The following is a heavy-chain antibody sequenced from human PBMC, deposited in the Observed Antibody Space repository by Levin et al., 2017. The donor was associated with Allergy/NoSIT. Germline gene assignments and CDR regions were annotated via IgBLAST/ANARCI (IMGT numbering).Heavy chain of an antibody. J-gene: IGHJ4*02. CDR3: ARASGGGSAFDY. D-gene: IGHD2-15*01. CDR2: ISSSSGYI. V-gene: IGHV3-21*01. CDR1: GFTFSTYT. Sequence: GGSLRLSCAASGFTFSTYTMHWVRQAPGMGLEWVSSISSSSGYIYIADSVKGRFTVSRDNAKESLYLQMHSLRAEDTALYYCARASGGGSAFDYWGPGTLVTASS.